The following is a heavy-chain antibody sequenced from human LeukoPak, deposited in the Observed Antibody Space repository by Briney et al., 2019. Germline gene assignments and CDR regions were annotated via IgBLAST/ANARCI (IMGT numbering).Heavy chain of an antibody. D-gene: IGHD3-16*02. CDR2: IYYSGST. CDR1: GDSISSSSYY. J-gene: IGHJ3*02. CDR3: ASLTFGGVIDDAFDI. V-gene: IGHV4-39*07. Sequence: SETLSLTCTVSGDSISSSSYYWGWIRQPPWKGLEWIGSIYYSGSTYYNPSLKSRVTISVDTSKNQFSLKLSSVTAADTAVYYCASLTFGGVIDDAFDIWGQGTMVTVSS.